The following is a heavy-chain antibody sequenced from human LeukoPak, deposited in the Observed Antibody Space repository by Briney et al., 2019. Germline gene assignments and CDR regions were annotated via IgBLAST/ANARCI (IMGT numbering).Heavy chain of an antibody. J-gene: IGHJ3*02. CDR1: GFTFSNYA. CDR3: AKTYMWSIDAFHM. V-gene: IGHV3-23*01. D-gene: IGHD2-8*02. CDR2: ITARADST. Sequence: GGSLRLSCAASGFTFSNYAVSWVRQAPGKGLEVDSGITARADSTYYADSVKGRVTISRDNSKNTLFLQLISLRAEDAAVYYCAKTYMWSIDAFHMCGQGTMVTDSS.